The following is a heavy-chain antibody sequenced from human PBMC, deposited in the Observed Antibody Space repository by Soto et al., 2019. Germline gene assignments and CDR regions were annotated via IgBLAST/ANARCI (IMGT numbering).Heavy chain of an antibody. CDR2: MYHSGST. V-gene: IGHV4-30-2*01. CDR1: GGSISSGGYS. Sequence: SETLSLTCAVSGGSISSGGYSWSWIRQPPGKGLEWIGYMYHSGSTYYNPSLKSRVTISIDTSKNQFSLKLSSVTAADTAVYYCARAGAATVSDYWGQGTLVTVSS. CDR3: ARAGAATVSDY. D-gene: IGHD2-15*01. J-gene: IGHJ4*02.